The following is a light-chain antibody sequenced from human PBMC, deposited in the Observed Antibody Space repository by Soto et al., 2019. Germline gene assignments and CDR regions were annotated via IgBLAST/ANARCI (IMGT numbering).Light chain of an antibody. CDR2: DVS. CDR1: SSDVGGYNY. J-gene: IGLJ3*02. CDR3: SSYTSSSTYWV. V-gene: IGLV2-14*01. Sequence: QSALTQPASVSGSPRQSITISCTGTSSDVGGYNYVSWYQQHPGKAPKLMILDVSSRPSGVSNRFSGSKSGNTASLTISGLQAEDEAHYFCSSYTSSSTYWVFGGGTKVTVL.